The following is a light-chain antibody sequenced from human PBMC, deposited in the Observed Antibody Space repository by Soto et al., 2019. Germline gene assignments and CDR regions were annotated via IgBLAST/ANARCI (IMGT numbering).Light chain of an antibody. CDR3: SSYRSGGTFV. J-gene: IGLJ1*01. CDR2: VVS. V-gene: IGLV2-14*01. Sequence: QSALAQPTSVSGSPGQSIAISCTGTSSDVGGYNYVSWHQQHPGKAPKVLISVVSNRPSGVSNLFSGSKSGNTASLTISGLQAEDEADYYCSSYRSGGTFVFGSGTKLAVL. CDR1: SSDVGGYNY.